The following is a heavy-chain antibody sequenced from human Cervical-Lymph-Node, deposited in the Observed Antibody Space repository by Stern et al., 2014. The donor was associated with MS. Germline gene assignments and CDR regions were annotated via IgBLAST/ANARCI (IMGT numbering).Heavy chain of an antibody. J-gene: IGHJ5*02. V-gene: IGHV1-46*01. CDR1: GDTPTTYY. Sequence: QMHLVQSGAEVKKPGASAKISCQASGDTPTTYYIHWVRQAPGQGLEWMGLISPSGGGTTYAHRFQGRITMTRDTSTRTVFVEMTGLRSDDTAMYYCTMVDIGWNDGSGPWGQGTLVTVSS. CDR3: TMVDIGWNDGSGP. CDR2: ISPSGGGT. D-gene: IGHD1-1*01.